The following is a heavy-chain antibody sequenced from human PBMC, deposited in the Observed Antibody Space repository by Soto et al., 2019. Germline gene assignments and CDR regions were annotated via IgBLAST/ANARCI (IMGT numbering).Heavy chain of an antibody. J-gene: IGHJ6*03. Sequence: SETLSLTCTVSGGSISSGGYYWSWIRQHPGKGLEWIGYIYYSGSTYYNPSLKSRVTISVDTSKNQFSLKLSSVTAADTAVYYCARGDFTRGYYYMDVWGKGTTVTVSS. CDR1: GGSISSGGYY. CDR2: IYYSGST. V-gene: IGHV4-31*03. D-gene: IGHD2-21*01. CDR3: ARGDFTRGYYYMDV.